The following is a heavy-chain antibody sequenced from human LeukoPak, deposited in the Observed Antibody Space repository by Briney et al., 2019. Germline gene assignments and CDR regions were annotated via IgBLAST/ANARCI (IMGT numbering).Heavy chain of an antibody. D-gene: IGHD3-3*01. CDR2: MNPNSGST. J-gene: IGHJ4*02. Sequence: ASVKVSCKASGYTFTSYDINWVRQATGQGLEWMGWMNPNSGSTGYAQKFQGRVTMTRNTSISTAYMELSSLRSEDTAVYYCARVVGKSWSGYYTFDYWGQGTLVTVSS. CDR1: GYTFTSYD. V-gene: IGHV1-8*01. CDR3: ARVVGKSWSGYYTFDY.